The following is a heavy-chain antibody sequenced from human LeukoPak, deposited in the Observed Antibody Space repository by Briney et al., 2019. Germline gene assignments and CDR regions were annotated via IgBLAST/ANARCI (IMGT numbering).Heavy chain of an antibody. D-gene: IGHD3-3*01. CDR1: GFTFSSYS. V-gene: IGHV3-21*01. Sequence: GGSLRLSCAASGFTFSSYSMNWVRQAPGKGLEWVSSISSSSSYIYYADSVKGRFTISRDNAKNSLYLQMNSLRAEDTAVYYCARQVYGFWSGSNLDDAFDIWGQGTMVTVSS. CDR3: ARQVYGFWSGSNLDDAFDI. CDR2: ISSSSSYI. J-gene: IGHJ3*02.